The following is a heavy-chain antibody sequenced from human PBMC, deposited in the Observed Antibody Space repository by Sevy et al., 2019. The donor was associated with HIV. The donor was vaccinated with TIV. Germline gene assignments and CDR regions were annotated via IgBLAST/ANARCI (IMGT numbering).Heavy chain of an antibody. CDR2: ISGSGGST. CDR3: AKGIPTYYYDSSGYYYPPSDAFDI. CDR1: GFTFSSYA. V-gene: IGHV3-23*01. D-gene: IGHD3-22*01. Sequence: GGSLRLSCAASGFTFSSYAMSWVRQAPGKGLEWVSAISGSGGSTYYADSVKGRFTISRDNSRNTLYLQMNSLRAEDTAVYYCAKGIPTYYYDSSGYYYPPSDAFDIWGQRTMVTVSS. J-gene: IGHJ3*02.